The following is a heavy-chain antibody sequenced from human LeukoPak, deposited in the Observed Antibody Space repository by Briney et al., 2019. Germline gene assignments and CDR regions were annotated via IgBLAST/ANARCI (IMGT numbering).Heavy chain of an antibody. J-gene: IGHJ1*01. CDR2: ISGSGGST. Sequence: GGSLRLSCAASGFTFSSYAMSWVRQAPGKGLEWVSAISGSGGSTYYADSVKGRFTISRDNAEKSLYLQMNSLRAEDTAIYYCATGGALGGYFQYWGQGTLVTVSS. CDR1: GFTFSSYA. V-gene: IGHV3-23*01. D-gene: IGHD3-16*01. CDR3: ATGGALGGYFQY.